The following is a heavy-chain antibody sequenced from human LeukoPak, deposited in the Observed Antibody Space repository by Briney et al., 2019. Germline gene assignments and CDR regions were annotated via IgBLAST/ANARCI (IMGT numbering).Heavy chain of an antibody. Sequence: PGGSLRLSCATSEFTFSSSEMNWVRQAPGKGLEWVSYIYSTGSAIHYADSVKGRFTVSIDSTKNSLYLQMNSLRAEDTAVYYCAKATRLGTLDYWGQGTLVTVSS. D-gene: IGHD7-27*01. CDR1: EFTFSSSE. CDR2: IYSTGSAI. V-gene: IGHV3-48*03. CDR3: AKATRLGTLDY. J-gene: IGHJ4*02.